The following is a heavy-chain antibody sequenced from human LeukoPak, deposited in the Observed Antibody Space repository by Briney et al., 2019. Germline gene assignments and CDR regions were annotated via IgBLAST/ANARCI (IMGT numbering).Heavy chain of an antibody. CDR1: GFTVSSSY. D-gene: IGHD1-26*01. J-gene: IGHJ4*02. CDR2: IYSGGST. V-gene: IGHV3-66*01. Sequence: GGSLRLSCAASGFTVSSSYMTWVRQAPGRGLEWVSVIYSGGSTYYADSVKGRFTISRDDSKNTVYLEMNSLRAEDTALYYCARARDRWELRGVFDYWGQGTLVTVSS. CDR3: ARARDRWELRGVFDY.